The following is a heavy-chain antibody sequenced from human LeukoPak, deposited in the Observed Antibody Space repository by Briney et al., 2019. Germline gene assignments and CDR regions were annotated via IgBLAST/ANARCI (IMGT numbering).Heavy chain of an antibody. CDR2: FSGRGGST. Sequence: GSLRLSWAASGFTFRKYAMSWIRQPPGKGLEWVPVFSGRGGSTHYSDSAKGRFPLSRDNSQSTLYLQKSSLRAEYTAVFHSAKAPDPRKPSPDSYFDPSGQGGLVTVSS. CDR3: AKAPDPRKPSPDSYFDP. CDR1: GFTFRKYA. V-gene: IGHV3-23*01. J-gene: IGHJ5*02. D-gene: IGHD5-18*01.